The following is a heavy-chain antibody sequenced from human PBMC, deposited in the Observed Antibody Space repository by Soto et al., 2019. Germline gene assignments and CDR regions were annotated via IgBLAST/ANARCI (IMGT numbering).Heavy chain of an antibody. CDR3: ARGNTARGYSYGVFDY. J-gene: IGHJ4*02. V-gene: IGHV4-34*01. Sequence: QVQLQQWGAGLLKPSETLSLTCAVYGGSFSGYYWSWIRQPPGKGLEWIGEINHSGSTNYNPSLKSRVTISVDTSKNQFSLKLSSVTAADTAVYYCARGNTARGYSYGVFDYWGQGTLVTVSS. CDR1: GGSFSGYY. CDR2: INHSGST. D-gene: IGHD5-18*01.